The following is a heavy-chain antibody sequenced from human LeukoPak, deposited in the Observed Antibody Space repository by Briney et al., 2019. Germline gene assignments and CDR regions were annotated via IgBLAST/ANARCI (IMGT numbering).Heavy chain of an antibody. CDR2: ISSNGGST. V-gene: IGHV3-64*01. Sequence: GGSLRLSCAASGFTFSSYSMHWVRQAPGKGLEYVSAISSNGGSTYYANSVKGRFTISRDNSKNTLYLQMGSLRAEDTAVYYCAKCPNWNYDHDAFDIWGQGTMVTVSS. D-gene: IGHD1-7*01. CDR1: GFTFSSYS. J-gene: IGHJ3*02. CDR3: AKCPNWNYDHDAFDI.